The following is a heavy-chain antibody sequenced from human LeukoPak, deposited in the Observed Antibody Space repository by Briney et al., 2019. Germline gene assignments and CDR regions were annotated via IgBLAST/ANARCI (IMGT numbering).Heavy chain of an antibody. CDR3: AKGKYSSGGVPDY. V-gene: IGHV3-23*01. D-gene: IGHD6-19*01. Sequence: EPGGSLRLSCVASEFTFSSHAMNWVRRAPGKGLEWVSSISGGGESTCYADSVKGRFTVSRDNSKNTLYLQINSLRGEDTAVYYCAKGKYSSGGVPDYWGQGTLVTVSS. J-gene: IGHJ4*02. CDR2: ISGGGEST. CDR1: EFTFSSHA.